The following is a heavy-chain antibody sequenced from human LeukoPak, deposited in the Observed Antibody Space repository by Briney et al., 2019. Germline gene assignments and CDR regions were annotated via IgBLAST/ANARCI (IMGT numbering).Heavy chain of an antibody. J-gene: IGHJ6*03. V-gene: IGHV3-23*01. CDR1: GFIFRNYG. CDR3: ARVRSGDGYHYYYYYMDV. Sequence: AGGSLRLSCAASGFIFRNYGMNWVRQAPGKGLEWVSGISGRGDITYYADSVKGRFTISRDNAKNSLYLQMNSLRAEDTAVYYCARVRSGDGYHYYYYYMDVWGKGTTVTVSS. D-gene: IGHD5-24*01. CDR2: ISGRGDIT.